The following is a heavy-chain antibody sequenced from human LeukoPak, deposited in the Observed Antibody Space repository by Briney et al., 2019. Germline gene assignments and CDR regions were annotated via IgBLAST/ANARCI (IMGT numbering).Heavy chain of an antibody. D-gene: IGHD3-22*01. CDR3: ARDPNLYYYDSSGPLDY. Sequence: GGSLRLSCAASGFTFSSYWMSWVRQAPGKGLEWVAVISYDGSNKYYADSVKGRFTISRDNSKNTLYLQMNSLRAEDTAVYYCARDPNLYYYDSSGPLDYWGQGTLVTVSS. CDR2: ISYDGSNK. V-gene: IGHV3-30*03. CDR1: GFTFSSYW. J-gene: IGHJ4*02.